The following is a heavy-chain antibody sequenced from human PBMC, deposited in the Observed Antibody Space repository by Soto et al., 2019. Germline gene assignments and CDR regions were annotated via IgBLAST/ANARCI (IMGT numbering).Heavy chain of an antibody. D-gene: IGHD6-6*01. CDR1: GGSISRYY. CDR2: IYYSGST. CDR3: ARGGSSHRFDY. J-gene: IGHJ4*02. V-gene: IGHV4-59*01. Sequence: TLSLTCTVSGGSISRYYWSWIRQPPGKGLEWIGYIYYSGSTNYNPSLKSRVTISVDTSKNQFSLKLSSVTAADTAVYYCARGGSSHRFDYWGQGTLVTVSS.